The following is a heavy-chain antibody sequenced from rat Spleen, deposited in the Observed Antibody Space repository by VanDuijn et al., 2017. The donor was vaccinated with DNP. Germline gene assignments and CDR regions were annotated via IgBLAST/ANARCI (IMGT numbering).Heavy chain of an antibody. CDR3: ARGSPYYAMDA. CDR2: INSAGST. CDR1: GYSISSSYR. D-gene: IGHD1-2*01. J-gene: IGHJ4*01. Sequence: EVQLQESGPGLVKPSQSLTLTCSVTGYSISSSYRWNWIRKFPGNKLEWMGYINSAGSTNYNPSLKSRISITRDTSKNQFFLQVNSITTEDTATYYCARGSPYYAMDAWGQGTSVTVSS. V-gene: IGHV3-3*01.